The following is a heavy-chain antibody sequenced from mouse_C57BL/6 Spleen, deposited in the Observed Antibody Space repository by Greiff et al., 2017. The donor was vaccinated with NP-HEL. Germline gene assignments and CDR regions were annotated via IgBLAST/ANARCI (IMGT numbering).Heavy chain of an antibody. V-gene: IGHV1-52*01. Sequence: VQLQQPGAELVRPGSSVKLSCKASGYTFTSYWMHWVKQRPIQGLEWIGNIDPSDSETHYNQKFKDKATLTVDKSSSTAYMQLSSLTSEDSAVYYCAREGGYGNYGYFDVWGTGTTVTVSS. CDR3: AREGGYGNYGYFDV. CDR1: GYTFTSYW. J-gene: IGHJ1*03. CDR2: IDPSDSET. D-gene: IGHD2-1*01.